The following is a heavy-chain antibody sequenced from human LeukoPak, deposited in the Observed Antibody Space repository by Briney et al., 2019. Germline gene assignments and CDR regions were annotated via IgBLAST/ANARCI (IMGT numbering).Heavy chain of an antibody. V-gene: IGHV3-23*01. CDR2: ISGSGGST. J-gene: IGHJ3*02. CDR1: GFTFSSYG. CDR3: AKAYDFWSGYYGYDAFDI. D-gene: IGHD3-3*01. Sequence: GGSLRLSCAASGFTFSSYGMSWVRQAPGKGLEWVSAISGSGGSTYYADSVKGRFTISRDNSKNTLYLQMNSLRAEDTAVYYCAKAYDFWSGYYGYDAFDIWGQGTMVTVSS.